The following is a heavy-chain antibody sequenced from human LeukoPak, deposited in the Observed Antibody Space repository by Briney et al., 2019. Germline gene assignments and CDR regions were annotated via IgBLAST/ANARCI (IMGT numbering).Heavy chain of an antibody. V-gene: IGHV4-30-4*01. CDR2: IYYSGRT. D-gene: IGHD3-22*01. CDR3: ARVYYYDNSGYGKDYFDY. Sequence: SQTLSLTCTVSGGSISSGDYYWSWIRQPPGKGLEWIGYIYYSGRTYYNPSLKSRVTISVDTSKNQFSLKLSSVTAADTAVYYCARVYYYDNSGYGKDYFDYWGQGTLVTVSS. J-gene: IGHJ4*02. CDR1: GGSISSGDYY.